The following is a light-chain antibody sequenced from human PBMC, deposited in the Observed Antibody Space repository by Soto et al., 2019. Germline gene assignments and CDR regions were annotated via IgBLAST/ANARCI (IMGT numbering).Light chain of an antibody. CDR2: GAS. CDR1: ESVSSN. J-gene: IGKJ5*01. CDR3: QQYNSWPPIT. Sequence: EVVMTQSPATLSVSPGERSTLSCRASESVSSNLAWYQQRPGQAPRLVIYGASTRATGIPARFSGGGSGTEFTLTISSLQPEDFAVYYCQQYNSWPPITFGQGTRLEI. V-gene: IGKV3-15*01.